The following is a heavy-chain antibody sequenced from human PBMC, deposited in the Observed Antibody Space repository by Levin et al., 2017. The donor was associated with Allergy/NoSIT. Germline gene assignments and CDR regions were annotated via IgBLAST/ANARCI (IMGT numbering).Heavy chain of an antibody. CDR3: TKDVYYFYGMDV. J-gene: IGHJ6*02. Sequence: GGSLRLSCAASGFNFNNYAMHWVRQAPGKGLEWVSGLSWNSNSIGYADSVKGRFTISRDNAKNSLFLQMNSLRVEDTAVYYCTKDVYYFYGMDVWGQGTTVTVSS. V-gene: IGHV3-9*01. D-gene: IGHD3-22*01. CDR1: GFNFNNYA. CDR2: LSWNSNSI.